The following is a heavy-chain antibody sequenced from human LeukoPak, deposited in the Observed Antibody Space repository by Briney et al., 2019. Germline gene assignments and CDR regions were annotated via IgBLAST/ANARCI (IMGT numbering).Heavy chain of an antibody. D-gene: IGHD3-22*01. J-gene: IGHJ5*02. V-gene: IGHV3-30*18. CDR2: ISYDGSNK. CDR3: AKDASRGITMIVVGPRWFDP. CDR1: GFTFSSYG. Sequence: PGGSLRLSCTASGFTFSSYGMHWVRQAPGKGLEWVAVISYDGSNKYYADSVKGRFTISRDNSKNTLYLQMNSLRAEDTAVYYCAKDASRGITMIVVGPRWFDPWGQGTLVTVSS.